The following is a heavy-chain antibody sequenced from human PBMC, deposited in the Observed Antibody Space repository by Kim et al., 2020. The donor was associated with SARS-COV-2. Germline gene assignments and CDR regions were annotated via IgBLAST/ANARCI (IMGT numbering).Heavy chain of an antibody. J-gene: IGHJ6*02. CDR1: GFTFSSYS. CDR3: ARGNSDIVDYYYGMDV. Sequence: GGSLRLSCAASGFTFSSYSMNWVRQAPGKGLEWVSYISSSSSTIYYADSVKGRFTISRDNAKNSLYLQMNSLRDEDTAVYYCARGNSDIVDYYYGMDVWGQGTTVTVSS. V-gene: IGHV3-48*02. D-gene: IGHD3-16*02. CDR2: ISSSSSTI.